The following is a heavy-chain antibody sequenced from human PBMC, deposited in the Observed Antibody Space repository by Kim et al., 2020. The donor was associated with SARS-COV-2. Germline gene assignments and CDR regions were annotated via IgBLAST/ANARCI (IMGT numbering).Heavy chain of an antibody. CDR1: GFTFSNAW. Sequence: GGSLRLSCAASGFTFSNAWMSWVRQAPGKGLEWVGRIKSKTDGGTTDYAAPVKGRFTITRDDSKNTLYLQMNSLKTEDTAEYYCTTVEPAYYDFWSGYSPDYKGQGTVVTV. D-gene: IGHD3-3*01. CDR2: IKSKTDGGTT. CDR3: TTVEPAYYDFWSGYSPDY. J-gene: IGHJ4*01. V-gene: IGHV3-15*01.